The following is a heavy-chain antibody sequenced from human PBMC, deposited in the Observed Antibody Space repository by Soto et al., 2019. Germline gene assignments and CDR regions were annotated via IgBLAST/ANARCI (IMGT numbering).Heavy chain of an antibody. Sequence: ASVKVPCKASGYTFTGYYMHWVRQAPGQGLEWMGWINPNSGGTNYAQKFQGWVTMTRDTSISTAYMELSRLRSDDTAVDYGARDFRYPVGELFYGYGMDVWGQGTTVTVSS. D-gene: IGHD3-10*01. V-gene: IGHV1-2*04. J-gene: IGHJ6*02. CDR2: INPNSGGT. CDR1: GYTFTGYY. CDR3: ARDFRYPVGELFYGYGMDV.